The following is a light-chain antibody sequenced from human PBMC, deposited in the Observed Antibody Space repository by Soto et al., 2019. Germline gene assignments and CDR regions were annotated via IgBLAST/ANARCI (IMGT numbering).Light chain of an antibody. V-gene: IGKV3-20*01. CDR1: QSVSSSY. Sequence: EMVLTQSPGTLSLSPGERATLSCRASQSVSSSYLAWYQQKPGQAPRLLIYGASSMATGIPDRFSGSGSGTDFPLTISRLEPEDFAVYYCQQYGSSPRTFGPGTKVDIK. CDR3: QQYGSSPRT. CDR2: GAS. J-gene: IGKJ3*01.